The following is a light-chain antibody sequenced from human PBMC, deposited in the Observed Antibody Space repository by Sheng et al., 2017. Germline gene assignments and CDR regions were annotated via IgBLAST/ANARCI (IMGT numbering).Light chain of an antibody. V-gene: IGLV2-14*03. CDR2: DVG. Sequence: QSALTQPASVSESLGQSITISCIGTSSDVGGYYYVSWYQQYPGKAPQLMIYDVGKRPSGVSSRFSGSKSGNTASLTISGLQAEDEADYYCSSYTTSSTLVFGTGTKVTVL. CDR3: SSYTTSSTLV. J-gene: IGLJ1*01. CDR1: SSDVGGYYY.